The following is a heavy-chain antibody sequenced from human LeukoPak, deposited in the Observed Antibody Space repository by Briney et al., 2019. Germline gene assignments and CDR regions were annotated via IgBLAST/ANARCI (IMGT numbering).Heavy chain of an antibody. CDR1: CYTFVTYT. Sequence: GASVKVSCKTSCYTFVTYTMSWVRQAPGQGLEWLGWISPYNNATKYSQRLQGRVTVTADTSTSTGYLDLRSLTSDDTAVYYCARDSPHGMDVWGKGTTVIVSS. J-gene: IGHJ6*04. CDR2: ISPYNNAT. CDR3: ARDSPHGMDV. V-gene: IGHV1-18*01.